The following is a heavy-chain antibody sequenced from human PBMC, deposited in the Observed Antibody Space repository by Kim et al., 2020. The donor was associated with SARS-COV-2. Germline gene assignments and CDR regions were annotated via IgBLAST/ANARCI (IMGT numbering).Heavy chain of an antibody. Sequence: GTVTYAPKFNGKVTITADGSTNTAYMELSSLKSDDTAVYYCAREWQLVLDYWGQGSLVTVSS. D-gene: IGHD6-6*01. V-gene: IGHV1-69*01. CDR3: AREWQLVLDY. J-gene: IGHJ4*02. CDR2: GTV.